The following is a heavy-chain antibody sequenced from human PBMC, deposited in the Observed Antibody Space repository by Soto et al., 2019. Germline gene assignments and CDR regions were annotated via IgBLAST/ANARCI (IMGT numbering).Heavy chain of an antibody. Sequence: GGSLRLSCAASGFTFSSYSMNWVRQAPGKGLEWVSSISSSSSYIYYADSVKGRFTISRDNAKNSLYLQMNSLRAEDTAVYYCARDGGSSSHNYYYYYGMDVWGQGTTVTVSS. V-gene: IGHV3-21*01. J-gene: IGHJ6*02. CDR1: GFTFSSYS. CDR2: ISSSSSYI. D-gene: IGHD6-13*01. CDR3: ARDGGSSSHNYYYYYGMDV.